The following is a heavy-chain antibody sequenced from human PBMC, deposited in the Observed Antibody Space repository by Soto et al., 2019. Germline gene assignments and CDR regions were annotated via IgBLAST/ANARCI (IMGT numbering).Heavy chain of an antibody. CDR3: ARVGDDFWSGYFDY. CDR2: IYYSGST. V-gene: IGHV4-59*08. Sequence: SETLSLTCTVSGGSISSYYWSWIRQPPGKGLEWIGYIYYSGSTNYNPSLKSRVTISVDTSKNQFSLKLSSVTAADTAVYYCARVGDDFWSGYFDYWGQGTLVTVS. CDR1: GGSISSYY. J-gene: IGHJ4*02. D-gene: IGHD3-3*01.